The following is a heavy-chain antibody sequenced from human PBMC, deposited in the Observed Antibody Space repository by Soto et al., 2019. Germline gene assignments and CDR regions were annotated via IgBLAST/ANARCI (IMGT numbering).Heavy chain of an antibody. V-gene: IGHV3-15*01. CDR3: TTAGQWYFWTAYYFEH. D-gene: IGHD3-3*01. J-gene: IGHJ4*02. CDR1: GFVVTNAW. Sequence: GGSLRLSCAASGFVVTNAWLSWVRQAPGKGLEWVCRIKPKTDRGPTTEYAASVKGRFTLSKDASTDMVYLQMNSLKIEDTAVYYCTTAGQWYFWTAYYFEHWGQGTPVTVSS. CDR2: IKPKTDRGPTT.